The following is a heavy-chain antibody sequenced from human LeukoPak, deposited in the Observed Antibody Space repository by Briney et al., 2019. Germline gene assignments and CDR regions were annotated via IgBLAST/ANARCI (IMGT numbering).Heavy chain of an antibody. CDR2: ISGSGDST. CDR3: AKDTNVALGSVEYFDY. J-gene: IGHJ4*02. V-gene: IGHV3-23*01. Sequence: GGSLRLSCAASGFTFSSYSMSWVRQTPGKGLEWVSGISGSGDSTYYADSVKGRFTISRDNSKNTLYLQMNSLRAEDTAVYYCAKDTNVALGSVEYFDYWGQGTLVPVSS. D-gene: IGHD2-15*01. CDR1: GFTFSSYS.